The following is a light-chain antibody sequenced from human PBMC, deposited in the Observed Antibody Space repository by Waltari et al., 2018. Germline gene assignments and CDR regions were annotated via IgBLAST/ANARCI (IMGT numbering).Light chain of an antibody. V-gene: IGLV1-47*01. CDR3: AVWEGSLKV. CDR1: TSNVGTNY. J-gene: IGLJ1*01. CDR2: KNH. Sequence: SVLTQPPSVSGTPGQRVTISCSGSTSNVGTNYVFWYQLPPGAAPRLLIYKNHRRPSGVPARFSGSKSGTSASLAIRGLRSEDEGDYYCAVWEGSLKVFGAGTKVTVL.